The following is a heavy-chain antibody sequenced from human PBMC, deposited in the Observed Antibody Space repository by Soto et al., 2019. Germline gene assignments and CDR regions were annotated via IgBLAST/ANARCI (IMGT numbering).Heavy chain of an antibody. D-gene: IGHD2-2*01. CDR3: AINGYCSSTSCYGLYYMDV. Sequence: GESLKISCKGSGYSFTSYWIGWVRQMPGKGLEWMGIIYPGDSDTRYSPSFQGQVTISADKSISPAYLQWSSMKASDTAMYYCAINGYCSSTSCYGLYYMDVWGKGTTVTVSS. CDR2: IYPGDSDT. CDR1: GYSFTSYW. J-gene: IGHJ6*03. V-gene: IGHV5-51*01.